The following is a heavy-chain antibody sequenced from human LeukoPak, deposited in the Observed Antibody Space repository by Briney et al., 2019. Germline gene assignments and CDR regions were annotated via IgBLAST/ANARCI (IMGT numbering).Heavy chain of an antibody. CDR1: GGSIGFYF. CDR2: INGNGVT. CDR3: VRDELRTTYRFSWDP. J-gene: IGHJ5*02. D-gene: IGHD3-16*02. V-gene: IGHV4-4*07. Sequence: SETLSLTCTVSGGSIGFYFWSWIRQSAGKGLEWIGRINGNGVTNYNPSLKSRVTMSVDTSKSQFSLNLRSVTAADTSVYYCVRDELRTTYRFSWDPWGQGILVAV.